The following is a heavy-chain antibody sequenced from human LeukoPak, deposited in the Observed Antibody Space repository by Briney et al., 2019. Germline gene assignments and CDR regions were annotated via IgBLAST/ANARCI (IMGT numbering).Heavy chain of an antibody. CDR1: GSTFRSYT. D-gene: IGHD4-17*01. CDR3: ARDPISRGYGDYPPPHDY. J-gene: IGHJ4*02. V-gene: IGHV3-21*01. CDR2: VSSGSVYK. Sequence: GGSLRLSCAASGSTFRSYTMHWVRQAPGKGLEWVSSVSSGSVYKFYADSVKGRFVSSRDNAKNSLYLQMNSLRAEDTAVYYCARDPISRGYGDYPPPHDYWGQGTLVTVSS.